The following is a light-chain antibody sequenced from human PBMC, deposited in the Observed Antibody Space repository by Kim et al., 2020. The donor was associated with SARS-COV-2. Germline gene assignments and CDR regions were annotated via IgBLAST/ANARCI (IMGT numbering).Light chain of an antibody. Sequence: SYELTQPPSVSVAPGKTARITCGGNNIGSYSVHWYQQKPGQPPALVIYYDNDRPSGIPERFSGSNSGNTATLTISRVEAGDEADYYCQVWDSSSDRWVFG. CDR1: NIGSYS. CDR3: QVWDSSSDRWV. J-gene: IGLJ3*02. V-gene: IGLV3-21*04. CDR2: YDN.